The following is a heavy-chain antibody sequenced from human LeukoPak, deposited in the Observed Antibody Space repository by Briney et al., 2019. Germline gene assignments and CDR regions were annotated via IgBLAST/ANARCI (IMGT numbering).Heavy chain of an antibody. V-gene: IGHV3-23*01. CDR3: AKAKLRATVTTLPDY. Sequence: GGSLRLSCAASGFTFSSYEMNWVRQAPGKGLEWVSAISGSGGSTYYADSVKGRFTISRDNSKNTLYLQMNSLRAEDTAVYYCAKAKLRATVTTLPDYRGQGTLVTVSS. D-gene: IGHD4-17*01. CDR2: ISGSGGST. CDR1: GFTFSSYE. J-gene: IGHJ4*02.